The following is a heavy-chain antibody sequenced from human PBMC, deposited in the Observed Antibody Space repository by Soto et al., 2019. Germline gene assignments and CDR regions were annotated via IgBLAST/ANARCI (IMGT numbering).Heavy chain of an antibody. CDR1: GCTFSNYA. CDR2: ISYDGSNK. Sequence: GGSLRLSCAASGCTFSNYAMHWVRQAPGKGLEWVAVISYDGSNKYYADSVKGRLTISRDNSKNTVYLQLNSLRAEDTAVYFCARAGFNYYFDYWGLGTLVT. CDR3: ARAGFNYYFDY. V-gene: IGHV3-30-3*01. J-gene: IGHJ4*02.